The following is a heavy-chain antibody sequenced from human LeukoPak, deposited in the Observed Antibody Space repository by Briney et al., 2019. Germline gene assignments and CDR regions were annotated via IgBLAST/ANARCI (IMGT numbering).Heavy chain of an antibody. D-gene: IGHD3-22*01. CDR1: GGSISSGGYY. Sequence: SETLSLTCTVSGGSISSGGYYWSWIPQHPGKGLEWIGYIYYSGSTYYNPSLKSGVTISVETSKNQFSLKLSSVTAADTAVYYCARGIYYDSSGYYYGGGLAYWGQGTLVTVSS. CDR3: ARGIYYDSSGYYYGGGLAY. V-gene: IGHV4-31*03. J-gene: IGHJ4*02. CDR2: IYYSGST.